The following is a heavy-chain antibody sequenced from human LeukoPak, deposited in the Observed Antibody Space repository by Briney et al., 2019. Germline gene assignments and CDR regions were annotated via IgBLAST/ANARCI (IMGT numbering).Heavy chain of an antibody. Sequence: ASVKVSCKASGYTFTSYYMHWVRQAPGQGLEWMGIINPSGGSTSYAQKFQGRVTMTRDTSTSTVYMELSSLRSEDTAVYYCARDGLGGSGSSDFDYWGQGTLVTVSS. V-gene: IGHV1-46*01. CDR1: GYTFTSYY. J-gene: IGHJ4*02. CDR2: INPSGGST. D-gene: IGHD3-10*01. CDR3: ARDGLGGSGSSDFDY.